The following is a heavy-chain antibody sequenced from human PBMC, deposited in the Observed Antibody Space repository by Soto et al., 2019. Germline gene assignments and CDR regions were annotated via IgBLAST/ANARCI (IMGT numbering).Heavy chain of an antibody. V-gene: IGHV4-59*07. D-gene: IGHD6-13*01. CDR2: VYNSGST. Sequence: SATLSLTCTVSGGSISSNYWTWIRQPPGKGLEWIGYVYNSGSTNYNPSLKSRVTISEDTSKSQFSLKVNSMTAADTAVYYCARYRREAVAGYTLDNWGQGILVTVS. CDR3: ARYRREAVAGYTLDN. J-gene: IGHJ4*02. CDR1: GGSISSNY.